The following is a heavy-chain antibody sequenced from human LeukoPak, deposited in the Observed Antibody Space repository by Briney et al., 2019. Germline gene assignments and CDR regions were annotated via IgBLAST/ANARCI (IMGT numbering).Heavy chain of an antibody. D-gene: IGHD1-14*01. V-gene: IGHV4-39*01. CDR2: FYYSGST. Sequence: PSETLSLTCTVSGGSISSGGYYWSWIRQHPGKGLEWIGSFYYSGSTYYNPSLKSRVTISVDTSKNQFSLNLRSVTAADTAVYYCARLSGSTGPRERGIYYYYGFDVWGQGTTVTVS. J-gene: IGHJ6*02. CDR1: GGSISSGGYY. CDR3: ARLSGSTGPRERGIYYYYGFDV.